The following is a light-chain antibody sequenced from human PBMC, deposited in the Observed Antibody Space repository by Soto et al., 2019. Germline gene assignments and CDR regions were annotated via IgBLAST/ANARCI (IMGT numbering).Light chain of an antibody. Sequence: EIVLNQSSAILSLSPGERATLSCRASQRVSRNLAWYQQKPGQAPRLLIYDASTRATGVSARFSGSGSGTDFTLTISSLEPEDFAVYYCQQRSDWPPRTFGQGTRLEIK. CDR1: QRVSRN. V-gene: IGKV3-11*01. CDR2: DAS. CDR3: QQRSDWPPRT. J-gene: IGKJ5*01.